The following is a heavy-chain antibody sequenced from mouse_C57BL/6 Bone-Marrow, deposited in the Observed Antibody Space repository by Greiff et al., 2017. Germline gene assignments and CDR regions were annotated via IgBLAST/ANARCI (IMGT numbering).Heavy chain of an antibody. J-gene: IGHJ2*01. CDR3: ARGGHGDY. CDR1: GYTFPSYW. D-gene: IGHD3-1*01. V-gene: IGHV1-55*01. CDR2: IYPGSGSP. Sequence: VQLQQSGAELVRPGASVKMSCKASGYTFPSYWITWVKQRPGQGLEWIGDIYPGSGSPNYNEKFKSKATLAVDTSSSTAYMPRSSLTAEDSAVYDSARGGHGDYWGGGTTLTVSS.